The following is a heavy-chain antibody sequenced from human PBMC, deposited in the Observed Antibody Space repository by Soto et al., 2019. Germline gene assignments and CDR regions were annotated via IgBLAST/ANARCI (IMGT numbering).Heavy chain of an antibody. D-gene: IGHD4-4*01. V-gene: IGHV1-3*01. CDR2: INAGNGNT. CDR3: ETNLYSNSVSAY. CDR1: GYTFTSYA. Sequence: ASVKVSCKASGYTFTSYAMHWVRQAPGQRLEWMGWINAGNGNTKYSQKFQGRVTITKDTSAGTAYMELSSLRSEDTAVYYCETNLYSNSVSAYWGQGTLVTVSS. J-gene: IGHJ4*02.